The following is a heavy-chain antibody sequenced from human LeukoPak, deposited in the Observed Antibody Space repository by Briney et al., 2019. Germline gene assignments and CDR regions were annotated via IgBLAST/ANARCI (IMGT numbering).Heavy chain of an antibody. J-gene: IGHJ4*02. Sequence: HPGGSLRLSCAASGFTVSSNYMSWVRQAPGEGLEWVSVIYSGGSTYYADSVKGRFTISRDNAKNSLYLQMNSLRAEDTAVYYCARRGYSTYDYWGQGTLVTVSS. D-gene: IGHD6-13*01. V-gene: IGHV3-53*01. CDR2: IYSGGST. CDR1: GFTVSSNY. CDR3: ARRGYSTYDY.